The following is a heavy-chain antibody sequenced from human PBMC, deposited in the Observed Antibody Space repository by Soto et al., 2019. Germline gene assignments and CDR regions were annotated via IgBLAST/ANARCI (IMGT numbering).Heavy chain of an antibody. D-gene: IGHD3-22*01. CDR2: IYYSGST. V-gene: IGHV4-39*01. Sequence: SETLSLTCTVSGGSISSSSYYWGWIRHPPGKGLEWIGSIYYSGSTYYNPSLKSRVTISVDTSKNQFSLKLSSVTAADTAVYYCARRLYYDSSGFEGGGMDAWGQGTTVTVSS. J-gene: IGHJ6*02. CDR3: ARRLYYDSSGFEGGGMDA. CDR1: GGSISSSSYY.